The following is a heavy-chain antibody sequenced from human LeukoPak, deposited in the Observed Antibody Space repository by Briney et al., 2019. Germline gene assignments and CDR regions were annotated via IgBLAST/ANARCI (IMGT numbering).Heavy chain of an antibody. CDR2: IYYSGST. V-gene: IGHV4-59*12. CDR3: ARETPPPWVGATPGIYYYYMDV. CDR1: GGSISSYY. Sequence: PSETLSLTCTVSGGSISSYYWSWIRQPPGKGLEWIGYIYYSGSTNYNPSLKSRVTISVDTSKNQFSLKLSSVTAADTAVYYCARETPPPWVGATPGIYYYYMDVWGKGTTVTVSS. J-gene: IGHJ6*03. D-gene: IGHD1-26*01.